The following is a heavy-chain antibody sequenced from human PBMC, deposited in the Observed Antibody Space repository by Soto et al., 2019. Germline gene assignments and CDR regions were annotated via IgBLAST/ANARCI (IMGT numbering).Heavy chain of an antibody. CDR1: GFSFSTTGVG. D-gene: IGHD6-19*01. J-gene: IGHJ4*02. CDR2: IYWDDDK. CDR3: AHRQAQGIGLAGTFDS. V-gene: IGHV2-5*02. Sequence: GSGPTLVNPTQTLTLTCTFPGFSFSTTGVGVGWIRQPPGKALEWLALIYWDDDKRYSPSLKSRLTITKDTSKNQVVLTMTNMDPVDTATYYCAHRQAQGIGLAGTFDSWGQGTLVTVSS.